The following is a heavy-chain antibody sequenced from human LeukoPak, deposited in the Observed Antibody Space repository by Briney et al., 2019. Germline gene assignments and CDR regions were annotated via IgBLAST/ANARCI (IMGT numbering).Heavy chain of an antibody. CDR1: GFTFSSYA. CDR3: ARELDFWSGYGLDV. D-gene: IGHD3-3*01. Sequence: GGSLRLSCAASGFTFSSYAMHWVRQAPGKGLEWVAVISYDGSNKYYADSVKGRFTISRDNSKNTLYLQMNSLRAEDTAVYYCARELDFWSGYGLDVWGKGTTVTVSS. CDR2: ISYDGSNK. V-gene: IGHV3-30-3*01. J-gene: IGHJ6*04.